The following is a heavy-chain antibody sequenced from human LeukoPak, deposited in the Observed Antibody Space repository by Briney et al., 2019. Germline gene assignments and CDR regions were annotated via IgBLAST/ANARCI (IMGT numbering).Heavy chain of an antibody. V-gene: IGHV3-53*01. D-gene: IGHD3-9*01. CDR2: IYSGGST. Sequence: GGSLRLSCAASGXTVSSNYMSWVRQAPGKGLEWVSVIYSGGSTDYADSVKGRFTISRDNSKNTLYLQMNSLRVEDTAVYYCARSSHYDILTGYSEEDAFDIWGQGTMVTVSS. J-gene: IGHJ3*02. CDR1: GXTVSSNY. CDR3: ARSSHYDILTGYSEEDAFDI.